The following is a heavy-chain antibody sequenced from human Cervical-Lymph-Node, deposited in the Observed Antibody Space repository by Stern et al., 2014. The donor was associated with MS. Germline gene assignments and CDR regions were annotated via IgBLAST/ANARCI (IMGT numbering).Heavy chain of an antibody. CDR3: ARQTSVTSSLNFYFGMDV. J-gene: IGHJ6*02. V-gene: IGHV4-4*07. CDR1: VGSISDYY. D-gene: IGHD4-17*01. CDR2: IYSRWPT. Sequence: QVQLEESGPGLVKPSESLSLTCTVSVGSISDYYWNWIRQPAGKGLEWIGRIYSRWPTNYTPSLKGRVTMSVDAPKNQFSLRLTSVSAADTAVYYCARQTSVTSSLNFYFGMDVWGQGTTVTVSS.